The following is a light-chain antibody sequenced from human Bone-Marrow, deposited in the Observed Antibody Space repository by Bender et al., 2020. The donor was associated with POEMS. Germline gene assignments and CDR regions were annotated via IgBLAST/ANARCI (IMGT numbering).Light chain of an antibody. CDR2: EVT. CDR1: SSDVAGYKY. V-gene: IGLV2-8*01. J-gene: IGLJ3*02. Sequence: QSALTQPPSASGSPGQSVTISCNGTSSDVAGYKYVSWYQHLPGKAPNLIIYEVTQRPSGVSDRFSGSKSGNTASLTVSGLQADDEADYYCSSYAGSNNWVFGGGTKLTVL. CDR3: SSYAGSNNWV.